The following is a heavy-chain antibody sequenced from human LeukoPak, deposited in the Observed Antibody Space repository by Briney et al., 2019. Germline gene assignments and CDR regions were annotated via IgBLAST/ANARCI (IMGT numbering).Heavy chain of an antibody. CDR2: ISGSGGST. D-gene: IGHD6-13*01. V-gene: IGHV3-23*01. Sequence: GTLRLSCAGSGFTFSDYGMSWVRQAPGKGLEWVSAISGSGGSTYYADSVKGRFTISRDNSKNTLYLQMNSLRAEDTAVYYCAKESVWSSSWYRQVSSFDYWGQGTLVTVSS. CDR3: AKESVWSSSWYRQVSSFDY. J-gene: IGHJ4*02. CDR1: GFTFSDYG.